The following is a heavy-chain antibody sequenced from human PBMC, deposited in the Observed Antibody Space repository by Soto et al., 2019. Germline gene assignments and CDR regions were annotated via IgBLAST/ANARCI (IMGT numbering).Heavy chain of an antibody. V-gene: IGHV1-18*01. Sequence: RASVKVSCKASGHSFTSSGISWVRQAPGQGLEWLGWISTHNGNTIYAPRFQDRVTLTIQTSTNTAYMDMRSLRDDDTALYSCAREGILGPHDGYDMWGQGTLVTVS. J-gene: IGHJ3*02. D-gene: IGHD3-3*01. CDR1: GHSFTSSG. CDR3: AREGILGPHDGYDM. CDR2: ISTHNGNT.